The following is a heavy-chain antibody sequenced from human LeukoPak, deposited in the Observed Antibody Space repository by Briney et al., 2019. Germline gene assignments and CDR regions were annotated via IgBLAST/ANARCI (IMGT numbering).Heavy chain of an antibody. CDR1: GFTFSDYY. Sequence: PGGSLRLSCAASGFTFSDYYMSWIRQAPGKGLEWVSAISGSGVSTYYADSVKARFTISRDVSKNTLYLQMNSLRAADTAVYYCAKAAYGDYGGYSYYGMDVWGQGTTVTVSS. CDR3: AKAAYGDYGGYSYYGMDV. V-gene: IGHV3-23*01. CDR2: ISGSGVST. D-gene: IGHD4-17*01. J-gene: IGHJ6*02.